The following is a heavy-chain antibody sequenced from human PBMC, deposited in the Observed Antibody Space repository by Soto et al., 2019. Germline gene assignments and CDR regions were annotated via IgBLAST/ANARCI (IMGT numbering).Heavy chain of an antibody. CDR2: IYYSGST. D-gene: IGHD1-1*01. CDR1: GGSISSGGYY. J-gene: IGHJ6*03. V-gene: IGHV4-31*03. CDR3: ASRGESLGTPPDYYYYYYMDV. Sequence: PSETLSLTCTVSGGSISSGGYYWSWIRQHPGKGLEWIGYIYYSGSTYYNPSLKSRVTISVDTSKNQFSLKLSSVTAADTAVYYCASRGESLGTPPDYYYYYYMDVWGKGTTVTVSS.